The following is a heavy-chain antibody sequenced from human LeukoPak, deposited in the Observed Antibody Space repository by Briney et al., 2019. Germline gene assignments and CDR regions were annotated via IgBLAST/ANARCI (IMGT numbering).Heavy chain of an antibody. CDR3: AKVLSKGGGYYLTDY. J-gene: IGHJ4*02. Sequence: GGSLRLSCAASGFTFSDYYMSWIRQAPGKGLEWVSYISSSGSTIYYADSVKGRFTISRDNAKNSLYLQMNSLRPEDTAMYYCAKVLSKGGGYYLTDYWGQGTLVTVSS. D-gene: IGHD3-22*01. CDR2: ISSSGSTI. CDR1: GFTFSDYY. V-gene: IGHV3-11*04.